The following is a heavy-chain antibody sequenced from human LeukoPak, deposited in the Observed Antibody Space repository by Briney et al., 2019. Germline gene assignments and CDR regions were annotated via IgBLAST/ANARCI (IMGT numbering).Heavy chain of an antibody. CDR2: INPSGGST. V-gene: IGHV1-46*01. CDR3: ARKELSSHPFDY. Sequence: ASVKVSCKASGYTFITHYIHWVRQAPGQGLEWTGIINPSGGSTSYAQKFQGRVTMTRDTSTSTVHMELSSLSSEDTAMYFCARKELSSHPFDYWGQGTLVTVSS. CDR1: GYTFITHY. J-gene: IGHJ4*02. D-gene: IGHD6-19*01.